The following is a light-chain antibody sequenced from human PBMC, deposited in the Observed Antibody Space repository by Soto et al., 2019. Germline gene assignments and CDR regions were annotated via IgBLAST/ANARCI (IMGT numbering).Light chain of an antibody. V-gene: IGKV1-33*01. CDR1: QGIKNK. Sequence: DIQMTQSPSSLSASVGDRVTITCQASQGIKNKLSWHQQKPGKAPKLLIYNASILEAGVPSRFSGRGSGTDFTLTIASLQPEDTATYYCQQNADLPITLGPGTKVTIK. CDR3: QQNADLPIT. CDR2: NAS. J-gene: IGKJ3*01.